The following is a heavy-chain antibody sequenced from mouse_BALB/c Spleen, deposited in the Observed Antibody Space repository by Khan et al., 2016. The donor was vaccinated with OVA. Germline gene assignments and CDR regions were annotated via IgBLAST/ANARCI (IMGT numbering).Heavy chain of an antibody. CDR3: ARRGLRLDFDY. CDR2: INPSTGYT. CDR1: GYTFINYW. J-gene: IGHJ2*01. D-gene: IGHD1-1*01. V-gene: IGHV1-7*01. Sequence: QVQLKESGAELAKPGASVKMSCKASGYTFINYWILWVKQRPGQGLEWIGYINPSTGYTEYNQNFKNKATLTADKSSSTAYMQLSSLTSEDSEVYYCARRGLRLDFDYWGQGTTLTVSS.